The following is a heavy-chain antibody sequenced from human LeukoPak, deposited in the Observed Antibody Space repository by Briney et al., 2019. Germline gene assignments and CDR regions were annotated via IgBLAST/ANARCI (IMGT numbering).Heavy chain of an antibody. CDR3: ARDLEKQLVAFDY. J-gene: IGHJ4*02. V-gene: IGHV1-46*01. D-gene: IGHD6-6*01. CDR1: GYTFTSYY. CDR2: INPSGGST. Sequence: ASVKVSCKASGYTFTSYYMHWVRQAPGQGLEWMRIINPSGGSTSYAQKFQGRVTMTRDMSTSTVYMELSSLRSEDTAVYYCARDLEKQLVAFDYRGQGTLVTVSS.